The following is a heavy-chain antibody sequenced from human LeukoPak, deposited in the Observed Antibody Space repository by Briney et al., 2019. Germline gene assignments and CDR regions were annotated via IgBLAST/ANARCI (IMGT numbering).Heavy chain of an antibody. J-gene: IGHJ6*03. CDR1: GGSISSYY. V-gene: IGHV4-4*07. CDR3: ARARNPELNQLPVECYMDV. CDR2: IYTSGST. Sequence: SETLSLTCTDSGGSISSYYWSWIRQPAGKGLEWIGRIYTSGSTNYNPSPTSRVTMSVDTSKNQFSLKLSSVTAADTAVYYCARARNPELNQLPVECYMDVWGKGTTVTVSS. D-gene: IGHD2-2*01.